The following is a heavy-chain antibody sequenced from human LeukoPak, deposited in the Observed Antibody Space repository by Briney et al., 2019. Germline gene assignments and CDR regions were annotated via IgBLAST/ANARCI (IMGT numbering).Heavy chain of an antibody. D-gene: IGHD3-10*01. CDR3: ARGARGTWAWGD. CDR2: INPNSGGT. Sequence: GASVKVSCKASRYTFTGYYMHWVRQAPGQGLEWMGRINPNSGGTNYAQKFQGRVTMTRDTSISTAYMELSRLTSDDTAVYYCARGARGTWAWGDWGQGTLVTVSS. V-gene: IGHV1-2*06. J-gene: IGHJ4*02. CDR1: RYTFTGYY.